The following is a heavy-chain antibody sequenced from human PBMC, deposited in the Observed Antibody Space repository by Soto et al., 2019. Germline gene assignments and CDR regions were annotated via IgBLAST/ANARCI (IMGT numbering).Heavy chain of an antibody. CDR1: GFMFDDYA. V-gene: IGHV3-9*01. D-gene: IGHD3-10*01. CDR3: AKDIREGWSGEFRGRDY. Sequence: EVQLVESGGGLVQPGRSLRLSCAASGFMFDDYAMQWVRQAPGKGLEWVSGISWNSGSIGYAGSVKGRFTISRDNAKHSLYLQMNSLRAEDTALYYCAKDIREGWSGEFRGRDYWGQGTLVTVSS. J-gene: IGHJ4*02. CDR2: ISWNSGSI.